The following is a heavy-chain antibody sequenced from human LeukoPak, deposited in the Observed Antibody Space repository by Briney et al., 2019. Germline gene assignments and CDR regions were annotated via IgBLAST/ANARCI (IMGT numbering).Heavy chain of an antibody. CDR3: AKDPQEYDFWSGYYEGSDY. V-gene: IGHV3-23*01. CDR1: GFTFSGYA. D-gene: IGHD3-3*01. J-gene: IGHJ4*02. Sequence: PGGSLRLSCAASGFTFSGYAMSWVRQAPGKGLEWVSAISGSGGSTYYADSVKGRFTISRDNSKNTLYLQMNSLRAEDTAVYYCAKDPQEYDFWSGYYEGSDYWGQGTLVTVSS. CDR2: ISGSGGST.